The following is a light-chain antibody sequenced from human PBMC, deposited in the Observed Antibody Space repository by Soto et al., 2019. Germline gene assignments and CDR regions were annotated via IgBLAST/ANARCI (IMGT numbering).Light chain of an antibody. CDR1: QSLLGSGGHNY. CDR3: MQALQTPRT. V-gene: IGKV2-28*01. CDR2: LGS. J-gene: IGKJ1*01. Sequence: DIVLTQSPLSLPVTPGEPASLSCRSSQSLLGSGGHNYLDWYVQKPGQSPQFVIFLGSHRPTGVPDRFSGSGSGTDFTLEISRVEAEDVGVYFCMQALQTPRTFGQGTRVEI.